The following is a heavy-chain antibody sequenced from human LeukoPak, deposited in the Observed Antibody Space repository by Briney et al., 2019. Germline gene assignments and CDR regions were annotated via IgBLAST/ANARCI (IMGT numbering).Heavy chain of an antibody. CDR2: ISSSSTFI. D-gene: IGHD3-16*01. Sequence: GGSLRLSCAASGFTFSIYSLSWVRQAPGKGLEWVSSISSSSTFISYGDSVKGRFTISRDNANNSLFLQMDSLRADDTAVYYCARYDYVWGVPYYFDYWGQGTLVTVSS. CDR1: GFTFSIYS. J-gene: IGHJ4*02. CDR3: ARYDYVWGVPYYFDY. V-gene: IGHV3-21*01.